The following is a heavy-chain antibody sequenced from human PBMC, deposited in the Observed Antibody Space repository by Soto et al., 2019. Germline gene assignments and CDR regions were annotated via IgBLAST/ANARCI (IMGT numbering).Heavy chain of an antibody. V-gene: IGHV3-30*03. D-gene: IGHD1-26*01. J-gene: IGHJ5*01. CDR2: VSDDGTRK. CDR1: GFTFSGSG. Sequence: QVQLVESGGGVVQPGRSLRLTCAASGFTFSGSGMHWVRQDPGKGLEWVALVSDDGTRKYYADSVKGRFTISRDNSENTLYLQMNSLRAEDTAVYYCARGVGGSNSGKYDSWGQGTLVTVSS. CDR3: ARGVGGSNSGKYDS.